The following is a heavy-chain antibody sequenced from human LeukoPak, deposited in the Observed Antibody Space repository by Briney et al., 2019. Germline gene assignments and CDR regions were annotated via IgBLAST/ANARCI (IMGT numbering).Heavy chain of an antibody. V-gene: IGHV1-18*01. Sequence: GASVKVSCKASGYSFSNYGVTWVRQAPGQGLEWMGWIFTYNGSTNYAQKLQGRVTMTTDTSTSTAYMELRSLRSDDTAVYYCARGGDGYNYHWGQGTLVTVSS. D-gene: IGHD5-24*01. CDR2: IFTYNGST. CDR3: ARGGDGYNYH. J-gene: IGHJ5*02. CDR1: GYSFSNYG.